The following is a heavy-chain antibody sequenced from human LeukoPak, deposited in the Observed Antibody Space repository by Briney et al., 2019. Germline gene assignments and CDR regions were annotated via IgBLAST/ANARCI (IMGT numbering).Heavy chain of an antibody. D-gene: IGHD5-12*01. Sequence: ASVKVSCKASGYTFTNYGITWVRQAPGQGLEWMGWISVYNGNTNYAQKLQGRVTMTTDTSTSTAYMELRSLRSDDTAVYYCATHSPEWRYSGYYNYYYIDVWGKGTTVIVSS. CDR1: GYTFTNYG. CDR2: ISVYNGNT. J-gene: IGHJ6*03. CDR3: ATHSPEWRYSGYYNYYYIDV. V-gene: IGHV1-18*01.